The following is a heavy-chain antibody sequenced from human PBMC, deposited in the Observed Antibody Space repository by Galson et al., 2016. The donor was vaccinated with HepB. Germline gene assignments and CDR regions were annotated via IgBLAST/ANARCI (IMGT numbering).Heavy chain of an antibody. CDR1: GMYFSLYS. Sequence: SLRLSCAASGMYFSLYSMNWVRQAPGKGLEWISYISGNSGTIYYADSVKGRFTISRDKAGNSLFLQMSSLRDDDTAIYYCARSGIAVSLYGMDVWGRGTSVTVS. V-gene: IGHV3-48*02. CDR3: ARSGIAVSLYGMDV. D-gene: IGHD6-19*01. J-gene: IGHJ6*02. CDR2: ISGNSGTI.